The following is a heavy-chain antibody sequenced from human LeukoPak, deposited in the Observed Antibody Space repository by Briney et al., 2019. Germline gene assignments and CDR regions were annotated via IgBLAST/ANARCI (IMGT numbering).Heavy chain of an antibody. CDR2: ISWNSGSI. J-gene: IGHJ6*04. CDR1: GLTFVVYA. Sequence: QTGGPLRLSCAASGLTFVVYAMHWVRKAPGKGLGWVSGISWNSGSIGYADSVKGRFTISRDSAKNSLYLQMNSLRAEDTAVYYCAELGITMIGGVWGKGTTVTISS. V-gene: IGHV3-9*01. D-gene: IGHD3-10*02. CDR3: AELGITMIGGV.